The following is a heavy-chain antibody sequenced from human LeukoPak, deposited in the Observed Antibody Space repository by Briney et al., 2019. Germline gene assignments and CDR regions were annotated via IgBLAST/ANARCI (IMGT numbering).Heavy chain of an antibody. V-gene: IGHV3-7*01. Sequence: PGGSLRLSCAASGFTFSSYWMSWVRQAPGKGLEWVANIKQDGSEKYYVDSVKGRFTISRDNAKNSLYLQMNSLRAEDTAVYYCARDSTGSGFGELGLDRYYYYYGMDVWGQGTTVTVSS. CDR2: IKQDGSEK. CDR3: ARDSTGSGFGELGLDRYYYYYGMDV. D-gene: IGHD3-10*01. CDR1: GFTFSSYW. J-gene: IGHJ6*02.